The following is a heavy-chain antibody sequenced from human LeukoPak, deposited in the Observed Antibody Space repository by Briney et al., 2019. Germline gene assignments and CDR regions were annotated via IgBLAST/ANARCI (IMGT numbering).Heavy chain of an antibody. CDR3: AKQLGYCSDGSCYFPY. D-gene: IGHD2-15*01. CDR2: ISNNGGYT. Sequence: ETLSLTCTVSGGSISSNYWSWTRRPPGKGLEWVSAISNNGGYTYYADSVQGRFTISRDNSKSTLCLQMNSLRAEDTAVYYCAKQLGYCSDGSCYFPYWGQGTLVTVSS. J-gene: IGHJ4*02. CDR1: GGSISSNY. V-gene: IGHV3-23*01.